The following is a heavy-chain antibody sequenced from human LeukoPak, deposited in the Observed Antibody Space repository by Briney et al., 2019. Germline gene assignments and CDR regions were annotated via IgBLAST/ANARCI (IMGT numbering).Heavy chain of an antibody. V-gene: IGHV1-18*01. CDR2: ISAYNGNT. CDR3: ARDLPGIAAADALDI. CDR1: GYTFTSYG. D-gene: IGHD6-13*01. J-gene: IGHJ3*02. Sequence: ASVKVSCKASGYTFTSYGISWVRQAPGQGLEWMGWISAYNGNTNYAQKLQGRVTMTTDTSTSTAYMELRSLRSDDTAVYYCARDLPGIAAADALDIWGQGTMVTVSS.